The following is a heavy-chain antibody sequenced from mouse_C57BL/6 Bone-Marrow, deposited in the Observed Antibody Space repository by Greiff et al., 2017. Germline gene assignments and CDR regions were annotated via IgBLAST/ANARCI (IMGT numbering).Heavy chain of an antibody. CDR2: IYPGSGST. CDR1: GYTFTSYW. J-gene: IGHJ4*01. D-gene: IGHD1-1*01. CDR3: AREEPYYGSGMDY. Sequence: VQLQQPGAELVKPGASVKMSCKASGYTFTSYWITWVKQRPGQGLEWIGDIYPGSGSTNYNEKFKSKATLTVDTSSSTAYMQLSSLTSEDSAVYYCAREEPYYGSGMDYWGQGTSATVSS. V-gene: IGHV1-55*01.